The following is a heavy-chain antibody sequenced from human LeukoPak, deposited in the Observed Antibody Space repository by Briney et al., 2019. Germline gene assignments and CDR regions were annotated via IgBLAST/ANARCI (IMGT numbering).Heavy chain of an antibody. CDR2: INPSGGST. Sequence: ASVKVSCKASGYTFTSYYMHWVRQAPGQGLEWVGIINPSGGSTSYAQKFQGRVTMTRDTSTSTVYMELSSLRSEDTAVYYCARGDTMIVVVPLGFDYWGQGTLVTVSS. CDR3: ARGDTMIVVVPLGFDY. V-gene: IGHV1-46*01. D-gene: IGHD3-22*01. CDR1: GYTFTSYY. J-gene: IGHJ4*02.